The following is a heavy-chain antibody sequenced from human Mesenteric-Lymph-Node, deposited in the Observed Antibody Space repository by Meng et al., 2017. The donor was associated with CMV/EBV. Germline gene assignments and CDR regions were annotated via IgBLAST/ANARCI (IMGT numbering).Heavy chain of an antibody. Sequence: GGSLRLSCAASGFTFSSYEMNWVRQAPGKGLEWVSYISSSGSTIYYADSVKGRFTISRDNAKNSLYLQMNSLRAEDTAVYYCAREARNSGSYLPTNIFDIWGQGTMVTVSS. V-gene: IGHV3-48*03. CDR1: GFTFSSYE. CDR3: AREARNSGSYLPTNIFDI. CDR2: ISSSGSTI. D-gene: IGHD1-26*01. J-gene: IGHJ3*02.